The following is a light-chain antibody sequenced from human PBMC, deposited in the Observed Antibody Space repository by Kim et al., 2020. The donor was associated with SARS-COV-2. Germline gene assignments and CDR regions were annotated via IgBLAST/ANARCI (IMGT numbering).Light chain of an antibody. CDR2: EGT. V-gene: IGLV3-1*01. CDR3: QAWDRRTVI. CDR1: ELGGKY. J-gene: IGLJ2*01. Sequence: SYELTQPPSVSVFPGQTATIACSGDELGGKYACWYQQKPGQAPVLVIYEGTERPSGIPERFSGSKSGNTATLTISGTQTLDEADYYCQAWDRRTVIFGGGTKLTVL.